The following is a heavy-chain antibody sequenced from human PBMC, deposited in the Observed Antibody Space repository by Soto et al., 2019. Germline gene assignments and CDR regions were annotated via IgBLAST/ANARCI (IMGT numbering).Heavy chain of an antibody. CDR3: AKDPNPNSESLNWFDP. CDR1: GFIFSTYG. Sequence: LRLSCAASGFIFSTYGMHWVRQAPGKGLEWVAVITYDGNDKNYGDSVKGRFTISRDNSRNTLYLQMNSLRAEDTAVYYCAKDPNPNSESLNWFDPWGQGTLVTVSS. V-gene: IGHV3-30*18. J-gene: IGHJ5*02. D-gene: IGHD1-26*01. CDR2: ITYDGNDK.